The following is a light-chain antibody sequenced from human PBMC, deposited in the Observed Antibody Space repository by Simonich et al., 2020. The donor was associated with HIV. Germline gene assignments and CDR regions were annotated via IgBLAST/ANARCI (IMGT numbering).Light chain of an antibody. CDR2: WAS. J-gene: IGKJ1*01. CDR1: QSVLSSTNNKNS. Sequence: DIVMTQSPDSLAVSLGERATINCKSSQSVLSSTNNKNSLVWYKQKPGQPPKLLIYWASTRDSGVPDRFSGSGSGTGFTLTISSLQAEDVAVYYCQQYYRSPRTFGQGTKVEIK. V-gene: IGKV4-1*01. CDR3: QQYYRSPRT.